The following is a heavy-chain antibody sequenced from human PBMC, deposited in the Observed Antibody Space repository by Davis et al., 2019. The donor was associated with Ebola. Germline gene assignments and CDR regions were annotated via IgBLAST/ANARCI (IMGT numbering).Heavy chain of an antibody. Sequence: GESLKISCAASGFTFSSYWMSWVRQAPGKGLEWVANIKQDGSEKYYVDSVKGRFTISRDNSKKTLYLQMNSLRAEDTAVYYCARDRYSSSPDDYFDYWGQGTLVTVSS. CDR2: IKQDGSEK. CDR3: ARDRYSSSPDDYFDY. CDR1: GFTFSSYW. D-gene: IGHD6-6*01. J-gene: IGHJ4*02. V-gene: IGHV3-7*01.